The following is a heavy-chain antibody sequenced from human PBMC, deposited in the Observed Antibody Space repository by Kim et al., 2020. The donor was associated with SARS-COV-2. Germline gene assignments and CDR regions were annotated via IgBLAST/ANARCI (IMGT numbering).Heavy chain of an antibody. CDR3: ARLSRGPCRLDY. CDR2: FYAIGSI. CDR1: GGSIRSADYH. J-gene: IGHJ4*02. V-gene: IGHV4-30-4*01. D-gene: IGHD3-10*01. Sequence: SETLSLTCTVSGGSIRSADYHWSWIRQPPGKGLEWIGYFYAIGSIFYNPSLKRRVAISVDTSKNQFPVNLNAVTAADTAGFYSARLSRGPCRLDYCGQG.